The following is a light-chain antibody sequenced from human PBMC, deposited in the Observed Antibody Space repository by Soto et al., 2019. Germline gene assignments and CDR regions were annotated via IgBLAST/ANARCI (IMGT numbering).Light chain of an antibody. CDR1: QDITSY. CDR3: QQYNSYCP. J-gene: IGKJ1*01. Sequence: IHWTQSPSFLSASVGDRVTITCRASQDITSYLGWYQQNPGKAPKLLIYAASTLQSGVPSRFRGSGSGTEFTLTISSLQPDDFATYNCQQYNSYCPFGQGTKVDIK. V-gene: IGKV1-9*01. CDR2: AAS.